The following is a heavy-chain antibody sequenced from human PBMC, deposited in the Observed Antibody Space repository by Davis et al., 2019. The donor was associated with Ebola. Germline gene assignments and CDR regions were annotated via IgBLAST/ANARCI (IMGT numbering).Heavy chain of an antibody. Sequence: ASVKVSCKASGYTFSNSAMHWVRQAPGQRLEWMGWINAVNGNTKYSQKFQGRVTITRDTSASTTYMELSSLRSEDTAVYYCARFRWSGYSFDYWGQGTLVTVSS. D-gene: IGHD3-3*01. CDR2: INAVNGNT. CDR3: ARFRWSGYSFDY. J-gene: IGHJ4*02. CDR1: GYTFSNSA. V-gene: IGHV1-3*01.